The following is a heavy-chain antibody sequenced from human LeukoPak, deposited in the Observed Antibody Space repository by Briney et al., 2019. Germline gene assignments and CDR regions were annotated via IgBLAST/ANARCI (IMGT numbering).Heavy chain of an antibody. CDR1: GFTVSSNY. CDR2: IYSGGST. J-gene: IGHJ4*02. CDR3: ARDDYGDYFFDY. Sequence: PGGSLRLSCAASGFTVSSNYMSWVRQAPGKGVEWVSVIYSGGSTYFADSVKGRFTISRDKSKNTLYLQMNSLRAEDTAVYYCARDDYGDYFFDYWGQGTLVTVSS. V-gene: IGHV3-66*01. D-gene: IGHD4-17*01.